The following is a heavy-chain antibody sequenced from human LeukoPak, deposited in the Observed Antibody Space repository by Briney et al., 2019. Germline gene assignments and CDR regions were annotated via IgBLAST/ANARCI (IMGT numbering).Heavy chain of an antibody. V-gene: IGHV3-33*01. D-gene: IGHD6-19*01. CDR3: ARDGSSGWYYAY. CDR1: GFTFSSYG. CDR2: IWYDGSNK. Sequence: GGSLRLSCAAPGFTFSSYGMHWVRQAPGKGLEWVAVIWYDGSNKYYADSVKGRFTISRDNSKNTLYLQMNSLRAEDTGVYYCARDGSSGWYYAYWGQGTLVTVSS. J-gene: IGHJ4*02.